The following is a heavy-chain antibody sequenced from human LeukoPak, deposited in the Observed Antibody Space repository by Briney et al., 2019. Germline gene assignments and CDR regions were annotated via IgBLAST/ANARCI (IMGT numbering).Heavy chain of an antibody. CDR3: AKDLVSYYDSSGYYLFDY. V-gene: IGHV3-23*01. CDR1: GFTFSSYA. Sequence: PGASLRLSCAASGFTFSSYAMSWVRQAPGKGLEWVSAISGSGGSTYYADSVKGRFTISRDNSKNTLYLRMNSLRAEDTAVYYCAKDLVSYYDSSGYYLFDYWGQGTLVTVSS. J-gene: IGHJ4*02. D-gene: IGHD3-22*01. CDR2: ISGSGGST.